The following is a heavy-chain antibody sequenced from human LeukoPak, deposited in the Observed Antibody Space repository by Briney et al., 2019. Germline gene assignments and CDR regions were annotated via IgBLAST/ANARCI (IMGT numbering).Heavy chain of an antibody. CDR1: GGTFSSYA. Sequence: ASVKVSCKASGGTFSSYAISWVRQAPGQGLEWMGYIKTSTGNPTYAQGFTGRFVFSLDTSVSTAYLQISNLKAEDTAVYYCARDQDVMVRGDIWGQGTMVTVSS. CDR2: IKTSTGNP. J-gene: IGHJ3*02. D-gene: IGHD3-10*01. V-gene: IGHV7-4-1*02. CDR3: ARDQDVMVRGDI.